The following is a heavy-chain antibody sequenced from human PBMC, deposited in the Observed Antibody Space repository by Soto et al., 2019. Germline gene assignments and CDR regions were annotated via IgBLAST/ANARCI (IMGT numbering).Heavy chain of an antibody. D-gene: IGHD3-10*01. CDR3: AKSRGSGSYYKSYFDY. Sequence: EVQLLESGGGLVQPGGSLRLSCAASGFTFSSSALSWVRQAPGKGLDGVSAISGSGGSTYYADSVKGRFTISRDNSKNTLYLQMNSLRAEDTAVYYCAKSRGSGSYYKSYFDYWGQGTLVTVSS. V-gene: IGHV3-23*01. CDR2: ISGSGGST. CDR1: GFTFSSSA. J-gene: IGHJ4*02.